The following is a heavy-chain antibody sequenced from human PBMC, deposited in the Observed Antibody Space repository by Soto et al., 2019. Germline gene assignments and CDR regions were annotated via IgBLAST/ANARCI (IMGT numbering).Heavy chain of an antibody. CDR3: ARQSSYDQPGVYYYYYMDV. D-gene: IGHD5-18*01. V-gene: IGHV5-51*01. CDR1: GYSFTSYW. Sequence: KRAGESLKISCKGSGYSFTSYWIGWVRQMPVKVLEWMVIIYPGDPETRYSPSFQGQVTISADKSISTAYLQWSSLKASDTAMYYCARQSSYDQPGVYYYYYMDVWGKGTTVTVSS. CDR2: IYPGDPET. J-gene: IGHJ6*03.